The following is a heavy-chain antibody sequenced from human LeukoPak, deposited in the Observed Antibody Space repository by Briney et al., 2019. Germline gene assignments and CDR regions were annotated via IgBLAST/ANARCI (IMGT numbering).Heavy chain of an antibody. CDR2: IYPGDSDT. D-gene: IGHD5-24*01. CDR1: GYSFASYW. J-gene: IGHJ4*02. V-gene: IGHV5-51*01. CDR3: CCGFREMATYDY. Sequence: GESLKISCKGSGYSFASYWIGWVRQMPGKGLEWMGTIYPGDSDTRYSPSFQGQVTISAGKSISTAYLQWSSLKASDTAMYYCCCGFREMATYDYWGQGTLVTVSS.